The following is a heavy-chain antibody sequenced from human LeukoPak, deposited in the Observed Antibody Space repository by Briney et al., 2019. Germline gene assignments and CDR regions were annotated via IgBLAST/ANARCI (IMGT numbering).Heavy chain of an antibody. V-gene: IGHV1-46*01. CDR2: INPSGGST. CDR1: GYTFTSYY. D-gene: IGHD3-16*02. CDR3: TREGVYSPDPTSYHRLPFDF. J-gene: IGHJ3*01. Sequence: ASVKVSCKASGYTFTSYYMHWVRQAPGQGLEWMGIINPSGGSTSYAQKFQGRVTMTRDTSTSTVYMELSSLRSEDTAVYYCTREGVYSPDPTSYHRLPFDFWGEGTVVIVSS.